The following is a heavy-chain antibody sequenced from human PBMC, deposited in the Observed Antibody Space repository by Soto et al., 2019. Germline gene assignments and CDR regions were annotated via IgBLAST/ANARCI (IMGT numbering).Heavy chain of an antibody. CDR1: GGSMRNYF. J-gene: IGHJ4*02. Sequence: SETLSLTCTVSGGSMRNYFWTWIRQPPGKGLEWIGYIHYSGTTSFFPSYNPSLRSRVTISEDTSKNQFSLKLLSVTTADTAVYFCAAGEASSRNLAPYYLDFWGQGALVTVSS. CDR2: IHYSGTT. V-gene: IGHV4-59*01. D-gene: IGHD6-13*01. CDR3: AAGEASSRNLAPYYLDF.